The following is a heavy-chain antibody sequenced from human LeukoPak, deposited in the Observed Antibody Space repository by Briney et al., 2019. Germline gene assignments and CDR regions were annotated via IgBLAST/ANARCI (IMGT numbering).Heavy chain of an antibody. V-gene: IGHV4/OR15-8*01. CDR1: GGSIDSTNW. CDR2: IHHDGRI. Sequence: SETLSLTCDVSGGSIDSTNWWNWVRQPPGKGLEWIGEIHHDGRINYNPSLKSRVTLSVDKSKNQFSLRLNSVTAADTAMYSCARRLTTPYGPFDYWGQGTLVTVSS. CDR3: ARRLTTPYGPFDY. D-gene: IGHD4-17*01. J-gene: IGHJ4*02.